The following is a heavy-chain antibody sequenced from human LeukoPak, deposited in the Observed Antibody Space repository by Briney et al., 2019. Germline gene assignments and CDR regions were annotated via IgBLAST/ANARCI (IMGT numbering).Heavy chain of an antibody. J-gene: IGHJ4*02. Sequence: PGGSLRLSCAASGFTFSSSEMHWVRQAPGKGLEWVAYFSRDGGDVHYADSARGRFTISSDNAKNSVVLQMNGLRAEDTAVYYCARGRLIRPESFFDLWGQGTLVTVSS. V-gene: IGHV3-48*03. CDR2: FSRDGGDV. CDR1: GFTFSSSE. CDR3: ARGRLIRPESFFDL. D-gene: IGHD2-21*01.